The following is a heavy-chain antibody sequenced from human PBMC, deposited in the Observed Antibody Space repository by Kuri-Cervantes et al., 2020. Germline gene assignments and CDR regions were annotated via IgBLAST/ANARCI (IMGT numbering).Heavy chain of an antibody. Sequence: ASVKVSCKASGHTFRNYFMHWVRQAPGQGLEWMEIINPRGGSITYAQKFQGRVTMTRDTSTSTVYMEMSSLRSEDTAVYYCATVFLSTVTTRFDYWGQGTLVTVSS. D-gene: IGHD4-17*01. J-gene: IGHJ4*02. CDR2: INPRGGSI. CDR1: GHTFRNYF. CDR3: ATVFLSTVTTRFDY. V-gene: IGHV1-46*01.